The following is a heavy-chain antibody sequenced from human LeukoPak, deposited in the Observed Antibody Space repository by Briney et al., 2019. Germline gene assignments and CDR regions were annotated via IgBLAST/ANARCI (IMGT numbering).Heavy chain of an antibody. J-gene: IGHJ4*02. V-gene: IGHV3-15*01. CDR3: ASRGRELGYFDY. CDR2: IRSKTDGGTT. D-gene: IGHD1-7*01. CDR1: GFTFSNAW. Sequence: GGSLRLSCAASGFTFSNAWMSWVRQAPGKGLEWVGRIRSKTDGGTTDCAAPVKGRFTISRDDSKNTLYLQMNSLTAEDTAVYYCASRGRELGYFDYWGQGTLVTVSS.